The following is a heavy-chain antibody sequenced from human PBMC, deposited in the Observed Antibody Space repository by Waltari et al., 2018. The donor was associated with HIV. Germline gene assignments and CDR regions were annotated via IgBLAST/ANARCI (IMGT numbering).Heavy chain of an antibody. CDR2: IYTSGST. V-gene: IGHV4-61*02. CDR1: GGSISSGSYY. J-gene: IGHJ6*02. Sequence: QVQLQESGPGLVKPSQTLSLTCTVSGGSISSGSYYWSWIRRPAGKGLEWIGRIYTSGSTNYNPSLKSRVTISVDTSKNQFSLKLSSVTAADTAVYYCAREGKEDYDFWSGYFFGMDVWGQGTTVTVSS. D-gene: IGHD3-3*01. CDR3: AREGKEDYDFWSGYFFGMDV.